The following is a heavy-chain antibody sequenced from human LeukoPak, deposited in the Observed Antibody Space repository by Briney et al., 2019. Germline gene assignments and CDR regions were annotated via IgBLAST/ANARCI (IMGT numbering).Heavy chain of an antibody. J-gene: IGHJ6*04. D-gene: IGHD2-2*01. CDR3: ATDSRNIVVVPAAMTPYYYYGMDV. CDR1: GGTFSSYA. V-gene: IGHV1-69*13. Sequence: SVKVSCKASGGTFSSYAISWVRQAPGQGLEWMGGIIPIFGTANYAQKFQGRVTITADESTSTAYMELSSLRSEDMAVYYCATDSRNIVVVPAAMTPYYYYGMDVWGKGTTVTVSS. CDR2: IIPIFGTA.